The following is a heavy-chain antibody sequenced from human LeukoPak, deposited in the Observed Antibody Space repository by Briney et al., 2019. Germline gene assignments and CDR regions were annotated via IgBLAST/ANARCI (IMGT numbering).Heavy chain of an antibody. D-gene: IGHD2-21*01. CDR2: INPNSGGT. CDR3: ARDGDYSSPLQH. J-gene: IGHJ1*01. CDR1: GYTFTGCY. V-gene: IGHV1-2*06. Sequence: ASVKVSCKASGYTFTGCYMHWVRQAPGQGLEWMGRINPNSGGTNYAQKFQGRVTMTRDTSISTAYMELSRLRSDDTAVYYCARDGDYSSPLQHWGQGTLVTVSS.